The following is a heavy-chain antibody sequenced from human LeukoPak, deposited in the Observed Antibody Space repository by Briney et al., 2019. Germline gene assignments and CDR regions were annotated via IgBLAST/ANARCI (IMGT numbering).Heavy chain of an antibody. CDR3: ARSYDFWSGYYRTDGMDV. CDR2: IYYSGST. J-gene: IGHJ6*02. D-gene: IGHD3-3*01. Sequence: PSETLSLTCTVSGGSVSSGSYYWSWKRQPPGKGLEWIGYIYYSGSTNYNPSLKSRVTMSVDTSKNQFSLKLSSVTAADTAVYYCARSYDFWSGYYRTDGMDVWGQGTTVTVSS. V-gene: IGHV4-61*01. CDR1: GGSVSSGSYY.